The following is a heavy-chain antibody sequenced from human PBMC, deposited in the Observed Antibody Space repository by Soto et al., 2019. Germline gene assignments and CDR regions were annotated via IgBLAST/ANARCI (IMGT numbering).Heavy chain of an antibody. V-gene: IGHV1-46*01. D-gene: IGHD3-10*02. J-gene: IGHJ1*01. Sequence: ASVKVSCKASRYSITSHYMHWVRQARGQGLEWMGIINPSDGSTKYAQKFQGRVSMTGDTSASTVYMELSSLRSEDTAVYFCARSYVRSRPTAGYCQHWGQGTLVTVSS. CDR2: INPSDGST. CDR1: RYSITSHY. CDR3: ARSYVRSRPTAGYCQH.